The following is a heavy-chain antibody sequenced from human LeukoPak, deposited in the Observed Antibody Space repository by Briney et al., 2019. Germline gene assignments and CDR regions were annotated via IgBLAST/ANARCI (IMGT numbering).Heavy chain of an antibody. CDR2: ISSSGSTI. CDR1: GFTFSDFY. V-gene: IGHV3-11*04. J-gene: IGHJ4*02. D-gene: IGHD6-19*01. CDR3: ARVQRGIAVALDY. Sequence: PGGSLRLSCAASGFTFSDFYMSWFRQAPGKGLEWVSYISSSGSTIYYADSVKGRFTISRDNVKNLLYLQMNSLRAEDTAVYYCARVQRGIAVALDYWGQGTLVTVSS.